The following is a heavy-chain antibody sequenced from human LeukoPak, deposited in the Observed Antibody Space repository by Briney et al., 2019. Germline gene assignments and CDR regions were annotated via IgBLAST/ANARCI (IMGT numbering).Heavy chain of an antibody. CDR2: IYTSGST. Sequence: SETLSLTCTVSGGSISSYYWSWLRQPAGKGLEWIGRIYTSGSTNYNPSLKSRVTMSVDTSKNQFSLKLSSVTAADTAVYYCARGYYDSSGYYYLMTFDYWGQGTLVTVSS. V-gene: IGHV4-4*07. CDR1: GGSISSYY. CDR3: ARGYYDSSGYYYLMTFDY. J-gene: IGHJ4*02. D-gene: IGHD3-22*01.